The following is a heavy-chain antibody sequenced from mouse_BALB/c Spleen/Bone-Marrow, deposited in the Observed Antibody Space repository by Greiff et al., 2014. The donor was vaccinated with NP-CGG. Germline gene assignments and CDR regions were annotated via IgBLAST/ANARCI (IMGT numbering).Heavy chain of an antibody. J-gene: IGHJ3*01. CDR2: INHSNGYT. V-gene: IGHV1S81*02. CDR3: TREGAY. CDR1: GYTFTSYY. Sequence: VQLQESXAELVKPGASVKLSCKASGYTFTSYYMYWVKQRPGQGLEWIGEINHSNGYTNFNEKFKSKATLTVDKSSSTAYMQLSSLTSEDSAVYYCTREGAYWGQGTLVTVSA.